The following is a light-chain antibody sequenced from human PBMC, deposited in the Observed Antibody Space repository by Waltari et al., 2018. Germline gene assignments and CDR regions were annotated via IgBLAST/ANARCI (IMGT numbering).Light chain of an antibody. V-gene: IGLV2-8*01. CDR3: SSYAGSNNLL. CDR1: SSDVGTYNY. Sequence: QSALTQPPSASGSPGQSVTISCTGTSSDVGTYNYVSWYQQHPGNAPKLMIYEVTKRPSGVPDRFSGSKSGNTASLTVSGLQAEDEADYYCSSYAGSNNLLFGGGTKLTVL. CDR2: EVT. J-gene: IGLJ2*01.